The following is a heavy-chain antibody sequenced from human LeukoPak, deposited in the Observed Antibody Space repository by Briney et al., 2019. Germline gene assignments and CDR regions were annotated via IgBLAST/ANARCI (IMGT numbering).Heavy chain of an antibody. J-gene: IGHJ6*03. CDR1: GYTFTGYY. V-gene: IGHV1-69*06. CDR3: ATQYCSGGSCSYYMDV. CDR2: IIPIFGTA. Sequence: GASVKVSCKASGYTFTGYYMHWVRQAPGQGLEWMGGIIPIFGTANYAQKFQGRVTITADKSTSTAYMELSSLRSEDTAVYYCATQYCSGGSCSYYMDVWGKGTTVTVSS. D-gene: IGHD2-15*01.